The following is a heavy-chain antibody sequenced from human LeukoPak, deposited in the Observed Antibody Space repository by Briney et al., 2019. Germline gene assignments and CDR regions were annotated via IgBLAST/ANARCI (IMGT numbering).Heavy chain of an antibody. CDR1: TFTFSSYS. V-gene: IGHV3-48*04. CDR2: ISGGSKKI. Sequence: PGGSLTLSCTAYTFTFSSYSMIWVPQAPGKGLEGGLHISGGSKKIYYADSVKGRFTISRDNAKNSLYLQMNTLRAEDTAVYYCASSRCTSDNCYGGIDNWGQGTLVTVSS. D-gene: IGHD1-1*01. CDR3: ASSRCTSDNCYGGIDN. J-gene: IGHJ4*02.